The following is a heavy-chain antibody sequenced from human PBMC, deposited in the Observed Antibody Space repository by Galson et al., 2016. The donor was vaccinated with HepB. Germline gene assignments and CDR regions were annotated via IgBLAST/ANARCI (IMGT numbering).Heavy chain of an antibody. CDR3: AFRGITMMVTIYYFDY. V-gene: IGHV3-30*03. CDR1: GFTFSNYG. CDR2: ISYDGGNK. J-gene: IGHJ4*02. Sequence: SLRLSCAASGFTFSNYGMHWVRQAPGKGLEWVAHISYDGGNKDYADPVKGRFTISRDNSKNTLFLQMNSLRDEDTALYYYAFRGITMMVTIYYFDYWGQGTLVTVSA. D-gene: IGHD5-24*01.